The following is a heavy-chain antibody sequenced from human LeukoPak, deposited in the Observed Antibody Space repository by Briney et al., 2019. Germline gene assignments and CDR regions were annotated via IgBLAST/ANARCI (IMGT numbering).Heavy chain of an antibody. J-gene: IGHJ6*02. D-gene: IGHD2-15*01. V-gene: IGHV1-69*04. CDR3: ARLARRGVPLAASGAYDYYGMDV. CDR1: GGTFNSYA. Sequence: SVKVSCKASGGTFNSYALSCVRQAPGQGVEWMARIIPIADVTDHAQKLQGRITVTADKSTSTFFMELRSLTSDDTAVYYCARLARRGVPLAASGAYDYYGMDVWGQGTTVIVSS. CDR2: IIPIADVT.